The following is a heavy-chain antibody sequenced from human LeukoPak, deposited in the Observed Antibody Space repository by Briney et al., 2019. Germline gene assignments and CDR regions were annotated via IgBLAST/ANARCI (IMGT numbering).Heavy chain of an antibody. Sequence: PGGSLRLSCAASGSTFSSYGMHWVRQAPGKGLEWVAVIWYDGSNKYYADSVKGRFTISRDNSKNTLYLQMNSLRAEDTAVYYCARGKFRQLPYYHFDYWGQGTLVTVSS. CDR2: IWYDGSNK. J-gene: IGHJ4*02. V-gene: IGHV3-33*01. CDR3: ARGKFRQLPYYHFDY. D-gene: IGHD3-10*01. CDR1: GSTFSSYG.